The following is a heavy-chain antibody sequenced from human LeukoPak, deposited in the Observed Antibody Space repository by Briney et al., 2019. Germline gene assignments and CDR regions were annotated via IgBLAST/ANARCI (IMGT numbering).Heavy chain of an antibody. Sequence: GGSLRLSCAASGFTVSRNYMSWVRQAPGKGLEWVSVIYSGGSTYYADSVKGRFTISRDNSKNTLYLQMNSLRAEDTAVFYCARDHGRGSYFYYYGMDVWGQGTTVTVSS. CDR3: ARDHGRGSYFYYYGMDV. CDR2: IYSGGST. D-gene: IGHD1-26*01. V-gene: IGHV3-53*01. J-gene: IGHJ6*02. CDR1: GFTVSRNY.